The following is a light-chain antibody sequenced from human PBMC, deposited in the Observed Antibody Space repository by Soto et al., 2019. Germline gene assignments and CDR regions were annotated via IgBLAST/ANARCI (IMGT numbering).Light chain of an antibody. CDR3: QQYYSTPLT. CDR1: QSVLYSSNNKNY. J-gene: IGKJ4*01. CDR2: WAS. Sequence: DIVMTQSPDSLAVSLGERATINCKSSQSVLYSSNNKNYLAWYQQKPGQPPKLLIYWASTRESGVPDRFSGSGSGPEFTLTISSLQAEDVAVYYCQQYYSTPLTFGGGTEVEIK. V-gene: IGKV4-1*01.